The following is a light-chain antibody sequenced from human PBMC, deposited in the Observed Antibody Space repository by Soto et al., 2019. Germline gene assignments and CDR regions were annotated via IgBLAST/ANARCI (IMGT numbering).Light chain of an antibody. CDR2: GAS. J-gene: IGKJ1*01. CDR3: QQYGSSGT. Sequence: EIVLTQSPGTLSLSPGERATLSCRASQSGRDMYLAWYQQKPGQPPRLLIYGASNRAYGIPDRFSGSGSGTDFTLTISRLEPEDFAVYYCQQYGSSGTFGQGTKVDIK. V-gene: IGKV3-20*01. CDR1: QSGRDMY.